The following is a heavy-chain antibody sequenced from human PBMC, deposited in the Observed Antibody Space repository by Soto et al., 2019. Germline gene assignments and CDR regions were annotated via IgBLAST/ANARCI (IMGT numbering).Heavy chain of an antibody. V-gene: IGHV3-66*01. J-gene: IGHJ6*01. CDR2: IQSGGPT. Sequence: PACSLKLSSASCRFSVNSTEMSGALKAKGKGLEWVSLIQSGGPTYYADSVKGRFTISRDTSENTVHLQMDSLRAEDTAVYYCAMVDVLGDGGRGYGVALDVWGKGTTVPVSS. CDR1: RFSVNSTE. D-gene: IGHD2-15*01. CDR3: AMVDVLGDGGRGYGVALDV.